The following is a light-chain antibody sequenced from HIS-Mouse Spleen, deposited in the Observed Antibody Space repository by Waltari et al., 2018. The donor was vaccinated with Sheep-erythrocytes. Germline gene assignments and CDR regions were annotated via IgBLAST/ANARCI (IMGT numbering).Light chain of an antibody. CDR3: SSYPSSSSLV. CDR1: SSDVGGYNF. CDR2: DVT. V-gene: IGLV2-14*03. Sequence: QSALTQPASVSGSPGQSITISCTGTSSDVGGYNFVSWYQQHPGKAPKLIIYDVTNRPSGFSNRSSGSRSGNTASLTISGLQAEDEADYYCSSYPSSSSLVFGTGTKVTVL. J-gene: IGLJ1*01.